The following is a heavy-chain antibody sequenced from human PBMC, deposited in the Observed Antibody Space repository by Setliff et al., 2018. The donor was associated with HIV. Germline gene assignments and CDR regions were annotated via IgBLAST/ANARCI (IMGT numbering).Heavy chain of an antibody. D-gene: IGHD5-18*01. CDR1: GGSISSYY. V-gene: IGHV4-59*08. CDR3: ARYSYGYVRDLRFDP. CDR2: INYTGST. Sequence: SETLSLTCTVSGGSISSYYWSWIRQPPGKGLEWIGYINYTGSTNYNPSLQSRVTISVATSKNHFSLKLTSGTAADTAVYYCARYSYGYVRDLRFDPWGQGTLVTVSS. J-gene: IGHJ5*02.